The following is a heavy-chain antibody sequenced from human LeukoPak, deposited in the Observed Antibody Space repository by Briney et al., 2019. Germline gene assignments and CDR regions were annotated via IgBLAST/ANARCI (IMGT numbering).Heavy chain of an antibody. J-gene: IGHJ4*02. Sequence: GASVKVSCKASGYTFTSTDINWVRQAPGQGLEWMGWMNPSSGNTGYAQHFQGRLTMTRDTSISTAYTESSSLRSEDTAVYYCARGGGFIDNWGQGTLVTVSS. CDR1: GYTFTSTD. CDR2: MNPSSGNT. D-gene: IGHD5-12*01. CDR3: ARGGGFIDN. V-gene: IGHV1-8*01.